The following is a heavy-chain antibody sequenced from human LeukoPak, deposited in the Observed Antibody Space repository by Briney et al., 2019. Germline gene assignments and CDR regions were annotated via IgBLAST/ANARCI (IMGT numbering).Heavy chain of an antibody. Sequence: SETLSLTCTVSGGSISSYYWSWIRQPAGKGLEWIGRIYTSGSTNYNPSLKSRVTMSVDTSKNQFSLKLSSVTAADTAVYYCAGVLFWGGSYYFDYGGQEPLVPVP. CDR1: GGSISSYY. CDR3: AGVLFWGGSYYFDY. J-gene: IGHJ4*02. D-gene: IGHD3-16*01. V-gene: IGHV4-4*07. CDR2: IYTSGST.